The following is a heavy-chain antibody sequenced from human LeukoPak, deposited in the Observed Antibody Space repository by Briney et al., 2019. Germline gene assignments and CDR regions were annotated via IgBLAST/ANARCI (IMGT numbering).Heavy chain of an antibody. Sequence: PGGSLRLSCAASGFTFSSYEMNWVRQAPGKGLGWVLYISSSGSTIYYADSVKGRFTISRDNAKNSLYLQMNSLRVEDTAVYYCAILRGGTVASFEYWGQGTLVTVSS. V-gene: IGHV3-48*03. D-gene: IGHD3-10*01. CDR2: ISSSGSTI. CDR3: AILRGGTVASFEY. CDR1: GFTFSSYE. J-gene: IGHJ4*02.